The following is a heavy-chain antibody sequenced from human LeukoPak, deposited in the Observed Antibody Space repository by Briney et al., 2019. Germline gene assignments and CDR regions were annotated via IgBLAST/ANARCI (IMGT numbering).Heavy chain of an antibody. CDR2: INPNSGGT. CDR1: GYTFTGYY. Sequence: GASVKVSCKASGYTFTGYYMHWVRQAPGQGLEWMGRINPNSGGTNYAQKFQGRVTMTRDTSISTAYMELSRLRSEDTAVYYCARASLRYFDWLFPRGVPYYFDYWGQGTLVTVSS. CDR3: ARASLRYFDWLFPRGVPYYFDY. J-gene: IGHJ4*02. D-gene: IGHD3-9*01. V-gene: IGHV1-2*06.